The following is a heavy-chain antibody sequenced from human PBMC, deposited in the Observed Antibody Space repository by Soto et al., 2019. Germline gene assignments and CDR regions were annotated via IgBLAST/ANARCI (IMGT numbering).Heavy chain of an antibody. D-gene: IGHD5-18*01. CDR2: IYYSWST. CDR3: ARDGELQLWTFDY. Sequence: PSETLSLTCTVSGGSISSGDYYWSWIRHPPGKGLEWIGYIYYSWSTYYNPSLKSRVTISVDTSKNQFSLKLSSVTAADTAVYYCARDGELQLWTFDYWGQVTLVTVSS. CDR1: GGSISSGDYY. V-gene: IGHV4-30-4*01. J-gene: IGHJ4*02.